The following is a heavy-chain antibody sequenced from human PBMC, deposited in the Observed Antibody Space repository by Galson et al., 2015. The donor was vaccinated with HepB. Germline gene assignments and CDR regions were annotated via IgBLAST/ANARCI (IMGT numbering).Heavy chain of an antibody. V-gene: IGHV1-2*02. CDR3: ARMDGYVWLNGTDV. Sequence: SVKVSCKASGYTFSDYYMHWVRQAPGQGLEWMGWVRPNSGTTSYAQKFHGRVTMTRDTSISTAYMELSSLRADDTAVYYCARMDGYVWLNGTDVWGQGTTVTVSS. J-gene: IGHJ6*02. CDR2: VRPNSGTT. CDR1: GYTFSDYY. D-gene: IGHD3-16*01.